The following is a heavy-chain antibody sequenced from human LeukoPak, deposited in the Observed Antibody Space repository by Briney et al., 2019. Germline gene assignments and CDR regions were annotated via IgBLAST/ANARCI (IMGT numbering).Heavy chain of an antibody. CDR2: IRAYNGNT. CDR1: GYTFTSYG. V-gene: IGHV1-18*01. J-gene: IGHJ5*02. D-gene: IGHD3-9*01. CDR3: ARDYYDILAGYYLNRFDP. Sequence: ASVKVSYKPSGYTFTSYGISWVRQAPGHGLGWMGWIRAYNGNTNYAQKLPGRGTMTTGTSTSTAYMELRSLRSDDTAVYYCARDYYDILAGYYLNRFDPWGQGTLVTVSS.